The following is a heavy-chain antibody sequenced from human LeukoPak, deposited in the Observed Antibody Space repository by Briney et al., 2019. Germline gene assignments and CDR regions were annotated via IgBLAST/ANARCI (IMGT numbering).Heavy chain of an antibody. CDR2: IKSKTDGGTT. J-gene: IGHJ4*02. D-gene: IGHD3-10*01. CDR1: GFTFSNAW. V-gene: IGHV3-15*01. CDR3: TTAVLYGSGSDTLFDY. Sequence: GGSLRLSCAASGFTFSNAWMSWVRQAPGKGLEWVGRIKSKTDGGTTDYAAPVKGRFTISRDDSKNTLYPQMNSLKTEDTAVYYCTTAVLYGSGSDTLFDYWGQGTLVTVSS.